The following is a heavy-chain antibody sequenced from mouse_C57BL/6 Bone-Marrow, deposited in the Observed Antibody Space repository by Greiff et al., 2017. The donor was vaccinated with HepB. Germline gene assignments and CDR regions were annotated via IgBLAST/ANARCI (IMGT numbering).Heavy chain of an antibody. CDR2: IDPENGDT. J-gene: IGHJ4*01. CDR3: TFYLYAMDY. V-gene: IGHV14-4*01. D-gene: IGHD5-5*01. Sequence: VQLQQSGAELVRPGASVKLSCTASGFNIKDDYMHWVKQRPEQGLEWIGWIDPENGDTEYASKVQGKATITADTSSNTAYLQLSSLTSEDTAVYYCTFYLYAMDYWGQGTSVTVSS. CDR1: GFNIKDDY.